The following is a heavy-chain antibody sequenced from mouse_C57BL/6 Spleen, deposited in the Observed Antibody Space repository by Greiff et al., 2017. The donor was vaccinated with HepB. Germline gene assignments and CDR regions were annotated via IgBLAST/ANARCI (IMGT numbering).Heavy chain of an antibody. J-gene: IGHJ4*01. CDR1: GYTFTSYW. Sequence: QVQLQQPGAELVKPGASVKMSCKASGYTFTSYWITWVKQRPGQGLEWIGDIYPGSGSTNYNEKFKSKATLTVDTSSSTAYMQLSSLTSEDSAVYYCVRYGYDYDGYAMDYWGQGTSVTVSS. CDR2: IYPGSGST. V-gene: IGHV1-55*01. D-gene: IGHD2-4*01. CDR3: VRYGYDYDGYAMDY.